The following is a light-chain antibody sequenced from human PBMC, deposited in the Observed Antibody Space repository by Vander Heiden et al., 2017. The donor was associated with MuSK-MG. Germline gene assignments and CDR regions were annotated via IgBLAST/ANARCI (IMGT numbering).Light chain of an antibody. CDR2: HGK. V-gene: IGLV2-14*03. CDR3: SSDSTQTTLA. J-gene: IGLJ2*01. CDR1: MSDIGGYSY. Sequence: SALTQPASVSGSPGQSITISCTGTMSDIGGYSYVSWYQPHTGKAPKLIIYHGKGRPGGVASRFSASKSSNTASLTSSGLQPEDAAVYCCSSDSTQTTLAFGGGTTLTV.